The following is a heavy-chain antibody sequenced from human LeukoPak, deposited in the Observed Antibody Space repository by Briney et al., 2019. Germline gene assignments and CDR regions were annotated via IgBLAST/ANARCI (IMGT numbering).Heavy chain of an antibody. CDR3: VRDGSGYDY. V-gene: IGHV3-7*05. Sequence: GGSLRLSCAASRFTFSNYWMSWVRQPPGKGLEWVANINRGGGGKYYVNSVKGRFTISRDNPKNTLYLQMNSLRADDTAIYYCVRDGSGYDYWGQGTLVTVSS. CDR1: RFTFSNYW. CDR2: INRGGGGK. J-gene: IGHJ4*02. D-gene: IGHD6-19*01.